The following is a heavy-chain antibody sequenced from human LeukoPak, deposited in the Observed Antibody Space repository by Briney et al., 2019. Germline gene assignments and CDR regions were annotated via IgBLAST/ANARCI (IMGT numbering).Heavy chain of an antibody. Sequence: SETLSLTCTVSGGSISSSSYYWGWIRQPPGKWLEWIGSIYYSGSTYYNPSLKSRVTISVDTSKNQFSLKLSSVTAADTAVYYCARHSRVTIFGVDHFDYWGQGTLVTVSS. D-gene: IGHD3-3*01. V-gene: IGHV4-39*01. CDR1: GGSISSSSYY. J-gene: IGHJ4*02. CDR2: IYYSGST. CDR3: ARHSRVTIFGVDHFDY.